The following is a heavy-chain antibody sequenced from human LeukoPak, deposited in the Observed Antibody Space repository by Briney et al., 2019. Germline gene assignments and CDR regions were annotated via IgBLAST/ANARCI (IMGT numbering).Heavy chain of an antibody. CDR3: ARHSYSSGWYSDY. D-gene: IGHD6-19*01. J-gene: IGHJ4*02. V-gene: IGHV4-39*01. Sequence: SETLSLTCTVSGGSISSSSYYWGWIRQPPGKGLEWIGSIYYSGSTYYNPSLKSRVTISVDTSKNQFSLKLSSVTAADTAAYYCARHSYSSGWYSDYWGQGTLSPSPQ. CDR1: GGSISSSSYY. CDR2: IYYSGST.